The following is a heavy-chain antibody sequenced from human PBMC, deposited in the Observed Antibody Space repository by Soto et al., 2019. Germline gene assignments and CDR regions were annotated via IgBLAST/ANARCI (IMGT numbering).Heavy chain of an antibody. CDR2: MLHSGTT. Sequence: QVQLQESGPGLVKPSGTLSLTCAVSGDSISSPKWWTWVRQPPGKGLEWMGDMLHSGTTNYNPSLKRRVTISVDKFKNQFSLNLYSVPAADTAVYYCAYSPGWYRHDLWGPGTLVIVSS. D-gene: IGHD6-19*01. CDR1: GDSISSPKW. CDR3: AYSPGWYRHDL. J-gene: IGHJ3*01. V-gene: IGHV4-4*02.